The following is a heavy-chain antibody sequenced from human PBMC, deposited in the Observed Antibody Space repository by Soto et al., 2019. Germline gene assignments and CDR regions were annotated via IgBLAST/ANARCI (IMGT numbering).Heavy chain of an antibody. CDR1: GGSINGSPYY. CDR3: AIHQTNNFGSGSPFDP. J-gene: IGHJ5*02. D-gene: IGHD3-10*01. V-gene: IGHV4-39*01. Sequence: QLQLQESGPGLVKPSETLSLTCIVSGGSINGSPYYWAWIRQPPGKGLEWIGSAYYGGTTNYNPSLKSRVTMSVDPSNNNFSLTLSSGTAADTAVYYCAIHQTNNFGSGSPFDPWGQGTLVNVSS. CDR2: AYYGGTT.